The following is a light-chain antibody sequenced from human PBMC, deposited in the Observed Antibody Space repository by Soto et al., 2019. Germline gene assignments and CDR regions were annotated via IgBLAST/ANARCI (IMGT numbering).Light chain of an antibody. Sequence: DIQMTQSPSTLSASVGDRVTITCRASQSISSGLAWYQQKPGKAPKLLIYDASSLESGVPSRFSGSGSGTEFTLTISSLQPDDFATCYCQQYNSYRFTFGPGTKVDIK. CDR3: QQYNSYRFT. CDR2: DAS. J-gene: IGKJ3*01. V-gene: IGKV1-5*01. CDR1: QSISSG.